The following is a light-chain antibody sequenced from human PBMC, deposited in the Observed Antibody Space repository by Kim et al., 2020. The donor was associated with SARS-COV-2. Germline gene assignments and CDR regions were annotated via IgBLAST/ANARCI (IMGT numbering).Light chain of an antibody. Sequence: GQRVTISCTGSSSNIGAGFDVHWYQQLPGTAPKLLIYTNYNRPSGVPDRFSGSKSGTSASLAITGLQAEDEADYYCQSYDSSLSVVFGGGTQLTVL. CDR2: TNY. J-gene: IGLJ2*01. CDR1: SSNIGAGFD. CDR3: QSYDSSLSVV. V-gene: IGLV1-40*01.